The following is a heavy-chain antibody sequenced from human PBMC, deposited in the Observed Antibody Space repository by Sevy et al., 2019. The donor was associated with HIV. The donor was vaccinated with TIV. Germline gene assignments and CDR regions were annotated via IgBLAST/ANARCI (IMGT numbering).Heavy chain of an antibody. D-gene: IGHD6-13*01. CDR3: ATGTTDSSISWVFDV. V-gene: IGHV3-23*01. CDR2: LSGSGGTT. CDR1: GFTFFSHV. J-gene: IGHJ3*01. Sequence: GGSLRLSCAASGFTFFSHVMSWVRQAPGKGLEWVSGLSGSGGTTYYEDSVKGRFSISRDNSKNKLYLQMSSLRIEDTAVYYCATGTTDSSISWVFDVWGQGTMVTVSS.